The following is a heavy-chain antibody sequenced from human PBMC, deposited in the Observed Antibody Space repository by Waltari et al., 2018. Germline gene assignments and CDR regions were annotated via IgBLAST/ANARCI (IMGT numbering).Heavy chain of an antibody. Sequence: EVQLVESGGGLVQPGGSMGRSCAASGFTFSSYGMNWVRQAPGKGLEWISYISGSGTTIYYADSVKGRFTISRDDAENSLYLQMNSLRAEDTALYYCARRFDSWGQGTRVTVSS. CDR1: GFTFSSYG. CDR2: ISGSGTTI. CDR3: ARRFDS. J-gene: IGHJ4*02. V-gene: IGHV3-48*03.